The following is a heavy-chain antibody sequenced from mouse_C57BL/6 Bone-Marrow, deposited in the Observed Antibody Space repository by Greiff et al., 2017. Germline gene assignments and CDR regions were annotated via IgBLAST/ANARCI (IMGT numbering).Heavy chain of an antibody. Sequence: QVQLQQSGPELVKPGASVKISCKASGYAFSSSWMNWVKQRPGKGLEWIGRIYPGDGDTNYNGKFKGKATLTADKSSSTAYMQLSSLTSEDSAVYFCASYYSNFLAMDYWGQGTSVTVSS. V-gene: IGHV1-82*01. CDR1: GYAFSSSW. CDR3: ASYYSNFLAMDY. D-gene: IGHD2-5*01. CDR2: IYPGDGDT. J-gene: IGHJ4*01.